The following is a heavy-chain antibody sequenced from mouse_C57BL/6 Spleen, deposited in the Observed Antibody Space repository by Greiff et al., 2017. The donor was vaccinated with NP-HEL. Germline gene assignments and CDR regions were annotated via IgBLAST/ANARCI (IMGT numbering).Heavy chain of an antibody. CDR1: GFNIKDYY. V-gene: IGHV14-2*01. CDR3: ARLGGP. Sequence: VQLQQPGAELVMPGASVKLSCTASGFNIKDYYMHWVKQRTEQGLEWIGRIDPADGDTKYAPKFQGKATITADTSSNTAYLQLSSLTSEDTAVYCCARLGGPWGKGTTLTVSS. D-gene: IGHD4-1*01. CDR2: IDPADGDT. J-gene: IGHJ2*01.